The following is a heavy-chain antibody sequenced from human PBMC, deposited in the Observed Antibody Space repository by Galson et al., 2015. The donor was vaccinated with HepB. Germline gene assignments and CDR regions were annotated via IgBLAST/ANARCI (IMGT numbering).Heavy chain of an antibody. Sequence: SVKVSCKVSGYSLTDLSMHWVRQAPAKGLEWMGTFDPEDDKRIIAQNFQGRVTLTEDTSTDTVYMELSSLSSEDTAVYYCATGSPTFAFGGIIARGDAFDIWGQGTLVTVSS. D-gene: IGHD3-16*02. CDR1: GYSLTDLS. J-gene: IGHJ3*02. CDR3: ATGSPTFAFGGIIARGDAFDI. V-gene: IGHV1-24*01. CDR2: FDPEDDKR.